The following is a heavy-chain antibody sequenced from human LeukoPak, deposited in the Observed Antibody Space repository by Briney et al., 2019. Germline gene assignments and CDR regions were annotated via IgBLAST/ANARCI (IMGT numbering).Heavy chain of an antibody. V-gene: IGHV3-23*01. CDR2: ISASGGNT. D-gene: IGHD1-26*01. Sequence: LSGGSLRLSCAASGFTFSSYAMSWVRQAPGKGLEWVSAISASGGNTFYADFVKGRFTISRDNSKNTLYLQMNGLRAEDTAVYYWPSGSADYCRQGTLVTVSS. J-gene: IGHJ4*02. CDR1: GFTFSSYA. CDR3: PSGSADY.